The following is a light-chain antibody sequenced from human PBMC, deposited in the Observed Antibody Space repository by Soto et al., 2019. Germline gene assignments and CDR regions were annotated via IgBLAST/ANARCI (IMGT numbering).Light chain of an antibody. V-gene: IGKV1-9*01. CDR3: QQFNTYPLT. Sequence: DIQLTQSPSFLSASVGDRVTITCRASQGINDYLAWYQQKPGKAPNLLISAASTLQNEVPSRFSGSASGTDFTLTISPLQPEDFAPSYCQQFNTYPLTFGGGPKVEVK. J-gene: IGKJ4*01. CDR2: AAS. CDR1: QGINDY.